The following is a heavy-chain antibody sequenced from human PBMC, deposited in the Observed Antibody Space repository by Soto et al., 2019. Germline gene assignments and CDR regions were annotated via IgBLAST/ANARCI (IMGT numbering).Heavy chain of an antibody. Sequence: GGSLRLSCAASGFTFSSYGMHWVRQAPGKGLEWVAVISYDGSNKYYADSVKGRFTISRDNSKNTLYLQMNSLRAEDTAVYYCAKLFSSSRNYYYYGMDVWGQGTTVTSP. J-gene: IGHJ6*02. CDR1: GFTFSSYG. CDR2: ISYDGSNK. CDR3: AKLFSSSRNYYYYGMDV. V-gene: IGHV3-30*18. D-gene: IGHD6-6*01.